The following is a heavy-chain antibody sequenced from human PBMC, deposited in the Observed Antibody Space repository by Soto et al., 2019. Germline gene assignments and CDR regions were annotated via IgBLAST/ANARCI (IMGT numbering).Heavy chain of an antibody. D-gene: IGHD6-19*01. Sequence: ASVKVSCKASGYIFTAYSMHWVRQAPGQGLEWVGWFNPNSGDTIYAQKFQGRVTLTGDTSINTAYMELYSLTSDDTAVYYCAREASAVISLDYWGQGTLVTVSS. CDR3: AREASAVISLDY. CDR1: GYIFTAYS. V-gene: IGHV1-2*02. J-gene: IGHJ4*02. CDR2: FNPNSGDT.